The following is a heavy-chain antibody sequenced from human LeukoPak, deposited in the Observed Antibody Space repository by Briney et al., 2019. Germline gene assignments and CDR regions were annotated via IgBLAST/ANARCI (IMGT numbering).Heavy chain of an antibody. CDR1: GYTFTSYG. Sequence: GASVKVSCKASGYTFTSYGISWVRQAPGQGLEWMGWISADNANTNYAQRLQGRVTMTTDTSTSTAYLELRSLRSDDTAIYYCARPWRKGYYYGMDVWGQGTTVTVSS. J-gene: IGHJ6*02. CDR2: ISADNANT. V-gene: IGHV1-18*01. CDR3: ARPWRKGYYYGMDV.